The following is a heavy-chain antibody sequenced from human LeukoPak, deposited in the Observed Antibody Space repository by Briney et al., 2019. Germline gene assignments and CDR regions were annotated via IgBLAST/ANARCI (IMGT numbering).Heavy chain of an antibody. CDR1: GFTFDEYG. D-gene: IGHD4-11*01. J-gene: IGHJ4*02. V-gene: IGHV3-20*04. Sequence: GGSPRLSCAASGFTFDEYGMIWVRQAPGKGLEWVSAINSNGGSTGYADSVKGRFTVSRDNVKNSLYLQMDSLRAEDTALYYCARVQRWGYSNYFDYWGQGTLVTVSS. CDR2: INSNGGST. CDR3: ARVQRWGYSNYFDY.